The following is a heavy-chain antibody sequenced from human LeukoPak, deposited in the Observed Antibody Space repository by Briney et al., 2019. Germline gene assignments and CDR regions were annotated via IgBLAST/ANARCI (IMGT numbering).Heavy chain of an antibody. V-gene: IGHV1-2*04. CDR1: GYTFTGYY. J-gene: IGHJ6*02. CDR2: INPNSGGT. Sequence: GASVKVSCKASGYTFTGYYMHWVRQAPGQGLEWMGWINPNSGGTNYAQKFQGWVTMTRDTSISTAYMELSRLRSDDTAVYYCARVPPSYSSSWYPLDVWGQGTTVTVSS. CDR3: ARVPPSYSSSWYPLDV. D-gene: IGHD6-13*01.